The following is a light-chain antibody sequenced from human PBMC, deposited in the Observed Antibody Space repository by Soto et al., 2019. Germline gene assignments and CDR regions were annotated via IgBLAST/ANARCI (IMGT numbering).Light chain of an antibody. CDR1: QGISSA. V-gene: IGKV1D-13*01. Sequence: AIQLTQSPSSLSASVGDRVTITCRASQGISSALAWYQQKPGKAPKLLIYDASSLESGVPSRFSGSGSGTDFTLTISSLQAEDFATYYCQQFNNLALTFGGGTKVAIK. J-gene: IGKJ4*01. CDR3: QQFNNLALT. CDR2: DAS.